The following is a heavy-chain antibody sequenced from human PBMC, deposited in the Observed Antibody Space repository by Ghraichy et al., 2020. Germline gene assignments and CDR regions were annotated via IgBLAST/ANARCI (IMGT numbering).Heavy chain of an antibody. D-gene: IGHD5-24*01. V-gene: IGHV4-31*03. J-gene: IGHJ3*02. Sequence: SETLSLTCTVSGGSISSGGYYWSWIRQHPGKGLEWIGYFYYSGSTYFNPSLKSRVTISVDTSKNQFSLKLSSVTAADTAVYYCAQTRDGYNHAANTDAFDIWGQGTMVTVSS. CDR1: GGSISSGGYY. CDR2: FYYSGST. CDR3: AQTRDGYNHAANTDAFDI.